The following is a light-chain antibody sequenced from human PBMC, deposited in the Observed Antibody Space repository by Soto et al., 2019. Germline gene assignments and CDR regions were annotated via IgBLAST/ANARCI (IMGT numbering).Light chain of an antibody. Sequence: DIQMTQSPSSLSASVGDRVTITCRASLPISNYLAWYQQKPGKIPNLLIYAASTLQAGVPSRFSGSGSGTEFLRTNSPLQPEGVSAYYCPKYNWAPLPFGGGAKVEIK. CDR3: PKYNWAPLP. J-gene: IGKJ4*01. V-gene: IGKV1-27*01. CDR2: AAS. CDR1: LPISNY.